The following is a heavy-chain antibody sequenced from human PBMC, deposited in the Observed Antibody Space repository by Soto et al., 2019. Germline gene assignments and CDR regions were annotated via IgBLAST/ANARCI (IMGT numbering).Heavy chain of an antibody. CDR1: GYTFTSYD. V-gene: IGHV1-8*01. J-gene: IGHJ4*02. D-gene: IGHD2-8*01. CDR3: ARAPPCTNGVCSKHYFDY. Sequence: ASVKVSCKASGYTFTSYDINWVRQATGQGLEWMGWMNPNSGNTGYAQKFQGRVTMTRNTSISTAYMELSSLRSEDTAVYYCARAPPCTNGVCSKHYFDYWGQGTLVTVSS. CDR2: MNPNSGNT.